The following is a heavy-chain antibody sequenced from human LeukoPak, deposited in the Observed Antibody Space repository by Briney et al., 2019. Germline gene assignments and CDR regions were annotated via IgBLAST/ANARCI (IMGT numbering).Heavy chain of an antibody. V-gene: IGHV1-18*01. J-gene: IGHJ4*02. CDR1: GYTFTSYG. CDR3: AAEGYDILTGALWDY. D-gene: IGHD3-9*01. CDR2: ISAYNGNT. Sequence: ASVKVSCKASGYTFTSYGISWVRQAPGQGLEWMGWISAYNGNTNYAQKLQGRVTMTTDTSTSTAYMELRSLRSDDTAVYYCAAEGYDILTGALWDYWGQGTLVTVSS.